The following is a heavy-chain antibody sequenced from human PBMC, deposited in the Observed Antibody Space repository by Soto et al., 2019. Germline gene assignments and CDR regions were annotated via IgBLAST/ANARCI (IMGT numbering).Heavy chain of an antibody. V-gene: IGHV3-23*01. CDR1: GFTFSNYA. Sequence: QPGGSLRLSCAASGFTFSNYAMSWVRQAPGKGLEWVYGISGSGGSTYYADSVKGRFTISRDNSKNTLYLQMNSVRAEDTAVYYCAKGVQGVVVSHEGINYYYYCIDFWGQGATVTVSS. CDR2: ISGSGGST. J-gene: IGHJ6*02. D-gene: IGHD2-2*01. CDR3: AKGVQGVVVSHEGINYYYYCIDF.